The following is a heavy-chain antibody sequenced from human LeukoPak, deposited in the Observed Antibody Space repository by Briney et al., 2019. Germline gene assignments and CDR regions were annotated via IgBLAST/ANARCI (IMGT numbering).Heavy chain of an antibody. D-gene: IGHD3-9*01. Sequence: GRSLRLSCAASGFTFNTFNMNLVRQAPGKGLEWVSSITSGGDYIYYADSVKGRFTTSRDNAKNSLSLQLNSLRVEDTAVYYCARGHYDVLAASYKWTPDYWGQGTLVTVSS. CDR3: ARGHYDVLAASYKWTPDY. CDR1: GFTFNTFN. J-gene: IGHJ4*02. CDR2: ITSGGDYI. V-gene: IGHV3-21*01.